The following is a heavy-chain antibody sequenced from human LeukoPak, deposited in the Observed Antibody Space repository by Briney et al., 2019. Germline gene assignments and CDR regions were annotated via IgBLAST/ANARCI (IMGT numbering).Heavy chain of an antibody. J-gene: IGHJ4*02. D-gene: IGHD1-1*01. CDR1: GFTFSSYS. V-gene: IGHV3-21*01. CDR2: ISSSSSYI. CDR3: ARHGYPIQNFDY. Sequence: GGSLRLSCAASGFTFSSYSMNWVRQAPGKGLEWVSSISSSSSYIYYADSVKGRFTISRDNAKNSLYLQMNSLRAEDTAVYYCARHGYPIQNFDYWGQGTLVTVSS.